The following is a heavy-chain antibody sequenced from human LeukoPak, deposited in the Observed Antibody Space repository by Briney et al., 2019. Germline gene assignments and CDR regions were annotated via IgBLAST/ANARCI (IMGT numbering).Heavy chain of an antibody. Sequence: ETLSLTCAVYGGSFSGYYWSWVRQAPGKGLEWVSGISGSGGSTYYADSVKGRFTISRDNSKNTLYLQMNSLRAEDTAVYYCAKAEEYSFGSLGYWGQGTLVTVSS. J-gene: IGHJ4*02. CDR2: ISGSGGST. CDR1: GGSFSGYY. V-gene: IGHV3-23*01. D-gene: IGHD6-6*01. CDR3: AKAEEYSFGSLGY.